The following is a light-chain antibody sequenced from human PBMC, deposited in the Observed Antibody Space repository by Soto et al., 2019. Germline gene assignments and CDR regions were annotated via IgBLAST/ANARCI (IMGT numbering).Light chain of an antibody. V-gene: IGKV3-20*01. J-gene: IGKJ1*01. CDR1: RSGSDSY. CDR3: LQDFNYPWT. Sequence: EIVLTQSPGTLSLSPGERATLSCRASRSGSDSYLAWYQQKPGQPPRLLIYGVSSRGYGIPDRFSGSGSGTDFTLTISSLQPEDFATYYCLQDFNYPWTCGQGTKVDIK. CDR2: GVS.